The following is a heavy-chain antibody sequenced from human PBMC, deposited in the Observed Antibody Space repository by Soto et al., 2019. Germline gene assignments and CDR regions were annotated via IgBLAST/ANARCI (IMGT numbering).Heavy chain of an antibody. D-gene: IGHD3-22*01. CDR1: GGSISSYY. CDR3: ARDPGYYDSSGRRSGAFDI. CDR2: IYTSGST. J-gene: IGHJ3*02. V-gene: IGHV4-4*07. Sequence: SLTCTVSGGSISSYYWSWIRQPAGKGLEWIGRIYTSGSTNYNPSLKSRVTMSVDTSKNQFSLKLSSVTAADTAVYYCARDPGYYDSSGRRSGAFDIWGQGTMVTVSS.